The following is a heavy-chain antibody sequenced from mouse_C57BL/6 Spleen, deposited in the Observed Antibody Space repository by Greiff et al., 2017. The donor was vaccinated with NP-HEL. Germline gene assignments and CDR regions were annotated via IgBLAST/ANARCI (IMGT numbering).Heavy chain of an antibody. J-gene: IGHJ3*01. V-gene: IGHV10-3*01. CDR2: IRRKSSNYAT. D-gene: IGHD1-1*01. CDR1: GFTFNTYA. Sequence: DVQLVESGGGLVQPKGSLKLSCAASGFTFNTYAMHWVRQAPGKGLEWVARIRRKSSNYATYYADSVKDRFTISRDDSQSMLYLQMNNLKTEDTAVYYCGGREDATGTFAYWGQGTLVTVSA. CDR3: GGREDATGTFAY.